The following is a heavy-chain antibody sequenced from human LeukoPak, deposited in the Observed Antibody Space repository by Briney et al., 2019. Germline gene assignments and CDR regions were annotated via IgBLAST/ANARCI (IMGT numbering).Heavy chain of an antibody. CDR2: INESGTT. V-gene: IGHV4-34*01. D-gene: IGHD3-10*01. Sequence: PSETLSLTCAVFGGSFSGYYWTWVRQAPGKGLEWIGEINESGTTNYNAPLNNRVTISVDTSKNQFSLKLTSLTAADTAVFYCARALMTLVRGVPRTTWFHPWGQGTLVTVSS. CDR1: GGSFSGYY. J-gene: IGHJ5*02. CDR3: ARALMTLVRGVPRTTWFHP.